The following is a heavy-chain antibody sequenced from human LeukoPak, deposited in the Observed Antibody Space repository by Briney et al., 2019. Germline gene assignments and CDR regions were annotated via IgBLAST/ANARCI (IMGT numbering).Heavy chain of an antibody. Sequence: GGSLRLSCAASGFTFSSYAMSWVRQAPGKGLEWVSAISGSGGSTYYADSVKGRFTISRDNSKNALYLQMNSLRAEDTAVYYCAKDSGSYGDYALDAFDIWGQGTMVTVSS. V-gene: IGHV3-23*01. J-gene: IGHJ3*02. D-gene: IGHD4-17*01. CDR1: GFTFSSYA. CDR2: ISGSGGST. CDR3: AKDSGSYGDYALDAFDI.